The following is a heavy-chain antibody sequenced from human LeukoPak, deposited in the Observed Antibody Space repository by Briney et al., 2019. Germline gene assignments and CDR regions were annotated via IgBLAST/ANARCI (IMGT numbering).Heavy chain of an antibody. D-gene: IGHD1/OR15-1a*01. J-gene: IGHJ4*02. Sequence: ASVKVSCKASGYSFTSYDINWVRQATGQGLEWMGWMNPNSGGTNYAQKFQGRVTMTRDTSISTAYMELSRLRSDDTAVYYCARLLGTWNTFDYWGQGTLVTVSS. CDR2: MNPNSGGT. CDR3: ARLLGTWNTFDY. V-gene: IGHV1-2*02. CDR1: GYSFTSYD.